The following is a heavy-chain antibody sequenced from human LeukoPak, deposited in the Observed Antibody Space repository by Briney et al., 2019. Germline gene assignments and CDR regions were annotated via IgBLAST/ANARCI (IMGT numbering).Heavy chain of an antibody. Sequence: AASVKVSCKASGYTFTGYYMHWVRQAPGQGLEWMGWINPNSGGTNYAQKFQGRVTMTRDTSISTAYMELSRLRSDDTAVYYCARQKISGNWFDPWGQGTLVTVSS. CDR1: GYTFTGYY. D-gene: IGHD6-25*01. V-gene: IGHV1-2*02. CDR2: INPNSGGT. J-gene: IGHJ5*02. CDR3: ARQKISGNWFDP.